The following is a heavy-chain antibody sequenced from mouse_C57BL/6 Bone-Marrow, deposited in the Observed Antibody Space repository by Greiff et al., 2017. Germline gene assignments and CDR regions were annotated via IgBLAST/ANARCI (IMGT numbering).Heavy chain of an antibody. J-gene: IGHJ3*01. D-gene: IGHD1-1*01. CDR1: GFTFSSYT. CDR2: ISGGGGNT. Sequence: DVMLVESGGGLVKPGGSLKLSCAASGFTFSSYTMSWVRQTPEKRLEWVATISGGGGNTYYPDSVKGRFTISRDNAKNTLYLQMSSLRSEDTALYYCARHGYGSRGVAYWGQGTLVTVSA. CDR3: ARHGYGSRGVAY. V-gene: IGHV5-9*01.